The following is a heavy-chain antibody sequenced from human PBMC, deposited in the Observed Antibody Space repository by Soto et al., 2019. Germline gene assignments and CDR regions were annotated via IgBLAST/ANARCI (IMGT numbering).Heavy chain of an antibody. CDR2: IWYDGSNK. J-gene: IGHJ6*02. CDR1: GFTFSSYG. CDR3: ARAAADHYGMDV. D-gene: IGHD6-13*01. Sequence: GGSLRLSCAASGFTFSSYGMHWVRQAPGKGLEWVAVIWYDGSNKYYADSVKGRFTISRDNSKNTLYLQMNSLRAEDTAVYYCARAAADHYGMDVWGQETTVTVSS. V-gene: IGHV3-33*01.